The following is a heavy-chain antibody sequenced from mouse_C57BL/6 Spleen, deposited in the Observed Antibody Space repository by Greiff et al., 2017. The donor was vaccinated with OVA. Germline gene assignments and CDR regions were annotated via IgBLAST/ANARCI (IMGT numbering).Heavy chain of an antibody. J-gene: IGHJ4*01. D-gene: IGHD2-4*01. CDR1: GYTFTSYW. CDR3: ARGDYVYYYAMDY. V-gene: IGHV1-50*01. Sequence: QVQLQQPGAELVKPGASVKLSCKASGYTFTSYWMQWVKQRPGQGLEWIGEIDPSDSYTNYNQKFKGKATLTVDTSSSTAYMQLSSLTSEDSAVYYCARGDYVYYYAMDYWGQGTSVTVSS. CDR2: IDPSDSYT.